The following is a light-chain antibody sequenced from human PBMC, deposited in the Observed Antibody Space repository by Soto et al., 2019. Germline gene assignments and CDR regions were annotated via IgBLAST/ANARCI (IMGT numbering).Light chain of an antibody. CDR1: QDISRW. CDR3: QQASNLTPLT. J-gene: IGKJ4*01. Sequence: DIQMTQSPSSVSASVGDSVTITWRASQDISRWLVWYQQKPGKAPKLLFSAASGLQSGVPSRFSGSGSGTDFTLTISSLQPEDFATYYCQQASNLTPLTFGGGTKVEIK. CDR2: AAS. V-gene: IGKV1-12*01.